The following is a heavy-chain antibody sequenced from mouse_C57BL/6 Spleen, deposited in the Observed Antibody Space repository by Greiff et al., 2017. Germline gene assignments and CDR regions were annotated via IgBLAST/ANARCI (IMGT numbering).Heavy chain of an antibody. CDR3: AYDYGRGYYFDY. CDR1: GYTFTSYW. Sequence: VQLQQPGAELVKPGASVKLSCKASGYTFTSYWITWVKQRPGQGLEWIGDIYPGSGSTNNNEKFKRKATLTVDTSSSTAYMQLIILTSEDSAVYYCAYDYGRGYYFDYWGQGTTLTVSS. V-gene: IGHV1-55*01. J-gene: IGHJ2*01. CDR2: IYPGSGST. D-gene: IGHD2-4*01.